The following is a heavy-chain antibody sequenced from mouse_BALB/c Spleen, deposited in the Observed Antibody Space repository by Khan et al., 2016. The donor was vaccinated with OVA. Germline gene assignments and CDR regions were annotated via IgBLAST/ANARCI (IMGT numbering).Heavy chain of an antibody. D-gene: IGHD1-1*02. CDR1: GFTFSTYG. V-gene: IGHV5-6*01. CDR2: ISSGGHYT. CDR3: ARPAYYYNSECFAY. J-gene: IGHJ3*01. Sequence: EVELVESGGDLVKTGGSLKLSCAASGFTFSTYGTSWVRQTPDKRLEWVATISSGGHYTYYIDSVKGRFTISRDNAKNILYLQMTSLRSEDTAMYYCARPAYYYNSECFAYWGQGTLVTVSA.